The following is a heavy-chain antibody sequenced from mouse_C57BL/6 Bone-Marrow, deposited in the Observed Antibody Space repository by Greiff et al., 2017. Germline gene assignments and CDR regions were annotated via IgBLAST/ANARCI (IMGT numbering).Heavy chain of an antibody. D-gene: IGHD2-13*01. CDR1: GYTFTTYS. V-gene: IGHV1-47*01. CDR3: ARGDNDGGYSFDY. J-gene: IGHJ2*01. CDR2: FHPSNDDT. Sequence: QVQLQQPGAELVKPGASVKMSCKASGYTFTTYSMDWMKQNHGQSLEWIGNFHPSNDDTKYNEKFKGKATLTVEKSSSTVYLQLSRLTSEDSAVYYCARGDNDGGYSFDYWGQGTTLTVSS.